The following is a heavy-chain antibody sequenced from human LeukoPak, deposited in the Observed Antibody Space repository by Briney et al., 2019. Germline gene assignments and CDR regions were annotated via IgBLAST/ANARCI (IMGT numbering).Heavy chain of an antibody. CDR1: GFTVSSNY. CDR2: IYSGGST. J-gene: IGHJ4*02. D-gene: IGHD3-10*01. CDR3: ARDSTYYYDSGSSGPHYFDF. V-gene: IGHV3-66*02. Sequence: GGSLRLSCAASGFTVSSNYMSWVRQAPGKGLEWVSVIYSGGSTYYADSVKGRFTLSRDNSKTTLFLQLNSLRAEDTAVYYCARDSTYYYDSGSSGPHYFDFWGQGTLVTVSS.